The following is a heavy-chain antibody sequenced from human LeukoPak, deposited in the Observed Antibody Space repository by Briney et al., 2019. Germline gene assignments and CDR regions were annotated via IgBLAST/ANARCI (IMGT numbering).Heavy chain of an antibody. Sequence: KPSETLSLTCAVSGYSNSSGYYWGWIRQPPGKGLEWIGSIYHSGSTYYNPSLKSRVTISVDTSKNQFSLKLSSVTAADTAVYYCARHLYIPAAHDAFDIWGQGTMVTVSS. CDR2: IYHSGST. CDR1: GYSNSSGYY. D-gene: IGHD2-2*01. V-gene: IGHV4-38-2*01. J-gene: IGHJ3*02. CDR3: ARHLYIPAAHDAFDI.